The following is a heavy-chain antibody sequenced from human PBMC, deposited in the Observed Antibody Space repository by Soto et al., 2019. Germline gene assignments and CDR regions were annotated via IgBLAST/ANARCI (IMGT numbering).Heavy chain of an antibody. D-gene: IGHD2-8*02. J-gene: IGHJ4*02. CDR1: GGAFSGYY. CDR3: ARDKITGLFDY. CDR2: INHSGST. V-gene: IGHV4-34*01. Sequence: SESLSLTSSNSGGAFSGYYWTWIRQPPGTGLEWIGEINHSGSTNYNPSLKSRVTISVDTSKNQFSLKLASVTAADTAVYYCARDKITGLFDYWGQG.